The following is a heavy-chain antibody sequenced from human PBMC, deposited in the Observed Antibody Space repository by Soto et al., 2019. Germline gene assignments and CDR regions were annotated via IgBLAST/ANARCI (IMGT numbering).Heavy chain of an antibody. J-gene: IGHJ5*02. CDR1: GGSISSGGYY. Sequence: PXXTLSLPFTVSGGSISSGGYYWTSIRQLPGKGLEWIGYIYYTGRTYYNPSLESRVTMSADTSKNQFSLKLSSVTAADTALYYCARDLYSHGQGFVAWGQGTLVTVSS. CDR2: IYYTGRT. V-gene: IGHV4-31*03. CDR3: ARDLYSHGQGFVA. D-gene: IGHD3-16*01.